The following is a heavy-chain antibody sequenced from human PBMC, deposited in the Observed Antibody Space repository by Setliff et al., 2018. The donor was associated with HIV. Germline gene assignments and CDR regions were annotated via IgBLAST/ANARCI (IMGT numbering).Heavy chain of an antibody. CDR1: GASISSNDYF. CDR3: AKYTDYYALGSPHGFDS. Sequence: KPSETLSLTCTVSGASISSNDYFWSWLRQPAGEGLEWIGRIYSGGTTHYNPSLKSRVIMSLDTSKNQFSLKLTSVTAADTAAYYCAKYTDYYALGSPHGFDSWGQGTVVTVSS. CDR2: IYSGGTT. J-gene: IGHJ3*01. V-gene: IGHV4-61*02. D-gene: IGHD3-10*01.